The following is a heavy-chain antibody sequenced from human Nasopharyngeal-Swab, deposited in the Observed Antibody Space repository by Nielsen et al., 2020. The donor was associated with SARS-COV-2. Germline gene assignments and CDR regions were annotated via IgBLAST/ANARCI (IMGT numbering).Heavy chain of an antibody. CDR3: ARAWRITIFGVVNHFDY. J-gene: IGHJ4*02. D-gene: IGHD3-3*01. CDR2: IYYSGST. Sequence: GSLRLSCTVSSGSVSSGSYYWSWIRQPPGKGLEWIGYIYYSGSTNYNPSLKSRVTISVDTSKNQFSLKLSSVTAADTAVYYCARAWRITIFGVVNHFDYWGQGTLVTVSS. V-gene: IGHV4-61*01. CDR1: SGSVSSGSYY.